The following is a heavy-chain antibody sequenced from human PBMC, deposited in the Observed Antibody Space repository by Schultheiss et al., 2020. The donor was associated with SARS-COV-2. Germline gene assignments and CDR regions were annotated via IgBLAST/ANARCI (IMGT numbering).Heavy chain of an antibody. D-gene: IGHD3-3*01. J-gene: IGHJ5*02. Sequence: SETLSLTCSVSGGSISSGNFYWSWIRQHPGKGLEWLGYIYYSGSTYYNPSLKSRVTISIDTSNNQFSLSLSSLTAADTAVYYCARDVRDFWSNWFDPWGQGTLVTVSS. V-gene: IGHV4-31*03. CDR2: IYYSGST. CDR3: ARDVRDFWSNWFDP. CDR1: GGSISSGNFY.